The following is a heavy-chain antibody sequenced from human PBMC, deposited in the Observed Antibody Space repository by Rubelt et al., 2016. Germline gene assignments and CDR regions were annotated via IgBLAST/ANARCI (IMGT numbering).Heavy chain of an antibody. D-gene: IGHD3-9*01. Sequence: QVQLVQSGAEVKKPGASVKVSCKASGYTFTSYAMHWVRQAPGQRLEWMGWINAGNGNTKYSQKFQGRGTITRDTSASTAYMGLSSLRSEDTAVYYCASSGFDYDILTGYYNYYGMDVWGQGTTVTVSS. CDR3: ASSGFDYDILTGYYNYYGMDV. V-gene: IGHV1-3*01. CDR1: GYTFTSYA. J-gene: IGHJ6*02. CDR2: INAGNGNT.